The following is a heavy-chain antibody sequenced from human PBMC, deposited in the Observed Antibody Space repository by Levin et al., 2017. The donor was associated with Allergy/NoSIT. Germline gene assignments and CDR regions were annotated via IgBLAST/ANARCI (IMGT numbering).Heavy chain of an antibody. Sequence: ASVKVSCKASGYSFSDYYIHWVRQAPGQGLEWMGRINPNSGGTNYAQTFQGRVTMTRDTSTCSAYMELSRLTSDDTAVYYCARDKSYRATGGSYDSWGQGTLVTVSS. CDR3: ARDKSYRATGGSYDS. V-gene: IGHV1-2*02. D-gene: IGHD2-8*02. CDR1: GYSFSDYY. J-gene: IGHJ5*01. CDR2: INPNSGGT.